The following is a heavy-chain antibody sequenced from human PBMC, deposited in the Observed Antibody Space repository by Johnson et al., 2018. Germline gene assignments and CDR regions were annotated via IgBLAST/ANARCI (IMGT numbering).Heavy chain of an antibody. CDR3: GKAGPPRIPASGTGFHGPHYHYIGV. J-gene: IGHJ6*03. Sequence: VQLVQSGGGVVQPGRSLRLSCAASGFMFTTYGMQWVRQAPGKGLEWVALISYDGSYEDYADSVKGRFSVSRDNFRNTMYLQMNSLRGEDTAVYFCGKAGPPRIPASGTGFHGPHYHYIGVWGKGTTVTVSS. CDR1: GFMFTTYG. V-gene: IGHV3-30*18. D-gene: IGHD6-13*01. CDR2: ISYDGSYE.